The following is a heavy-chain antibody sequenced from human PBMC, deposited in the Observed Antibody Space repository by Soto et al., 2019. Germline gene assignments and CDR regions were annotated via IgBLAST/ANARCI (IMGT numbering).Heavy chain of an antibody. V-gene: IGHV3-53*01. D-gene: IGHD3-22*01. J-gene: IGHJ6*02. CDR3: ARTYDSSGYYPGTVYYYGMDV. CDR1: GFTVSSNY. Sequence: PGGSLRLSCAASGFTVSSNYMSWVRQAPGKGLEWVSVIYSGGSTYYADSVKGRFTISRDNSKNTLYLQMNSLRAEDTAVYYCARTYDSSGYYPGTVYYYGMDVWGQGTTVTVSS. CDR2: IYSGGST.